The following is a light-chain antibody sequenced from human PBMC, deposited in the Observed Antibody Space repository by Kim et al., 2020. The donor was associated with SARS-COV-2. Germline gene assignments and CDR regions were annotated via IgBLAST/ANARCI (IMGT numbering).Light chain of an antibody. J-gene: IGLJ1*01. CDR2: YDS. V-gene: IGLV3-21*04. Sequence: APGRTARITCGGNNIVSKSVHWYQQKPGQAPVLVIYYDSDRPSGIPERFSGSNSGNTATLTISRVEAGDEADYYCQVWDSSSDHHVFGTGTKVTVL. CDR1: NIVSKS. CDR3: QVWDSSSDHHV.